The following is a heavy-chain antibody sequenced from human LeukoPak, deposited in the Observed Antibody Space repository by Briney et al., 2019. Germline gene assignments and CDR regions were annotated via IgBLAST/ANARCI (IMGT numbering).Heavy chain of an antibody. J-gene: IGHJ3*02. D-gene: IGHD3-10*01. Sequence: PGGSLRLSCAASGFTVSSNYMSWVRQAPGKGLEWVSVIYSGGSTYYADSVKGRFTISRDNSKNTVYLQMNSLRAEDTAVYYCAKSRSYTVRDAFEIWGQGTKVTVSS. CDR3: AKSRSYTVRDAFEI. V-gene: IGHV3-53*01. CDR1: GFTVSSNY. CDR2: IYSGGST.